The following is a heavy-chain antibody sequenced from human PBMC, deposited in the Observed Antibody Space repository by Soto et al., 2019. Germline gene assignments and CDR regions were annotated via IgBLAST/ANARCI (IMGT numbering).Heavy chain of an antibody. CDR1: GGSISSGDYY. D-gene: IGHD4-17*01. CDR2: IYYSGST. CDR3: ARSFIYGDYALDY. Sequence: QVQLQESGPGLVKPSQTLSLTCTVSGGSISSGDYYWSWIRQPPGKGVEWIGYIYYSGSTYYNPSLMRRVTISVHTSKNQYSLKLSYVTAADTAVYYCARSFIYGDYALDYWGQGTLVTVSS. J-gene: IGHJ4*02. V-gene: IGHV4-30-4*01.